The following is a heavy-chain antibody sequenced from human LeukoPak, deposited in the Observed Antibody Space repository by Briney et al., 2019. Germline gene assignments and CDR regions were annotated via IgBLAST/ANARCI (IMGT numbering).Heavy chain of an antibody. Sequence: GGSLRLSCAASGFTFSSYSMNWVRQAPGKGLEWVSYISSSSTIYYADSVKGRFTISRDNAKNSLYLQMNSLRDEDTAVYYCARDMTTVTQGYWGQGTLVTVPS. V-gene: IGHV3-48*02. J-gene: IGHJ4*02. CDR3: ARDMTTVTQGY. D-gene: IGHD4-17*01. CDR2: ISSSSTI. CDR1: GFTFSSYS.